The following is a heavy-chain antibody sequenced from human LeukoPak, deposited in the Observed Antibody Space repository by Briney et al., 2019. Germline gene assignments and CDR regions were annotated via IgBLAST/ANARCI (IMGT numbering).Heavy chain of an antibody. CDR3: ARDPLTQNDC. J-gene: IGHJ4*02. D-gene: IGHD1-14*01. V-gene: IGHV3-7*01. CDR1: GFTLDSYW. Sequence: HPGGSLRLSCAASGFTLDSYWMRWARQAPGKGLECVANIKQDGTEKCYVDSAKDRFTISRDNTKNSLYLQMSSLRAEDTAEYYCARDPLTQNDCGGQGTLVAASS. CDR2: IKQDGTEK.